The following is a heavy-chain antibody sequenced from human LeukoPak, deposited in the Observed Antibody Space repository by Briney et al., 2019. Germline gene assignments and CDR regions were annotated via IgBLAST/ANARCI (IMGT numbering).Heavy chain of an antibody. CDR3: ARAPDDYDFWSGYYTTWRYFDY. V-gene: IGHV3-21*01. J-gene: IGHJ4*02. D-gene: IGHD3-3*01. CDR1: GFTFSSYS. Sequence: AGGSLRLSCAASGFTFSSYSMNWVRQAPGKELEWVSSISSSSSYIYYADSVKGRFTISRDNAKNSLYLQMNSLRAEDTAVCYCARAPDDYDFWSGYYTTWRYFDYWGQGTLVTVSS. CDR2: ISSSSSYI.